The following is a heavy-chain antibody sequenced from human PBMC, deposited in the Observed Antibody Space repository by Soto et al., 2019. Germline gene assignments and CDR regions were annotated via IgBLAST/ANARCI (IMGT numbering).Heavy chain of an antibody. CDR3: ARTTAVPNTLRSRYFFDY. V-gene: IGHV4-61*01. Sequence: PXETLCLSCSVSGVSVSNKTYYWSWIRQPPGKRLEWIGYVYYSGTTNYNPSLKSRVTISVDLSKNQFSLRLSSVTTADTALYYCARTTAVPNTLRSRYFFDYWGQGTMVTSPQ. J-gene: IGHJ4*02. D-gene: IGHD4-17*01. CDR1: GVSVSNKTYY. CDR2: VYYSGTT.